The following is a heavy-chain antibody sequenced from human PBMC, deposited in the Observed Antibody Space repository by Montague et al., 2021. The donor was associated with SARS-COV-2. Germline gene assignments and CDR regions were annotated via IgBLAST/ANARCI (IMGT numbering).Heavy chain of an antibody. J-gene: IGHJ6*02. CDR1: GDSISNYS. Sequence: SETLSLTCSVSGDSISNYSWSWIRQSPGKGLEWIGYIYYSGSTNYNPSLTSRVTISVDTSKNQVSLKLNSVTAADTAVYYCARHLRRTTVNSHIYHYGMDVWGQGTTVTVSS. D-gene: IGHD4-11*01. CDR3: ARHLRRTTVNSHIYHYGMDV. V-gene: IGHV4-59*08. CDR2: IYYSGST.